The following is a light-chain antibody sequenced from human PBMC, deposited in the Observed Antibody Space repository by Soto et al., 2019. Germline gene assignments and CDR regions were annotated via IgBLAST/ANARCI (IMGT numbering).Light chain of an antibody. CDR3: QQSYNFPRT. Sequence: DIQMTQSPSSLSASVGDRVTLTCRASQNIDTYLNWYLQKPGHAPKLLIYSAYSLQSGVAPRFSGDGSGTDFTLTISSLQPEDFATYYCQQSYNFPRTFGQGTTV. J-gene: IGKJ1*01. CDR2: SAY. CDR1: QNIDTY. V-gene: IGKV1-39*01.